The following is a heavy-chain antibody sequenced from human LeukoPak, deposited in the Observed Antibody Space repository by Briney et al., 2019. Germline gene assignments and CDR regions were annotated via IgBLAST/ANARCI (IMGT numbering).Heavy chain of an antibody. CDR2: ISGNGGST. Sequence: TGGSLRLSCAASGLTFSSYAMSWVRQAPGKGLEWVSPISGNGGSTNYADSVQGHFTISRDNSKNTLYLQMNSLRAEDTAVYYCARDLCSSTSCYRYYYYYGMDVWGQGTTVTVSS. J-gene: IGHJ6*02. V-gene: IGHV3-23*01. CDR3: ARDLCSSTSCYRYYYYYGMDV. CDR1: GLTFSSYA. D-gene: IGHD2-2*01.